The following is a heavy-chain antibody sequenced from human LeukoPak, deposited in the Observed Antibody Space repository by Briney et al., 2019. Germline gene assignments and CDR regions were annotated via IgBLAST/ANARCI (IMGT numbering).Heavy chain of an antibody. CDR2: IYYGGSD. CDR3: AAMTTVTMYSYFFDS. V-gene: IGHV4-59*01. CDR1: GGSISTYY. J-gene: IGHJ4*02. Sequence: SETLSLTCIVSGGSISTYYWSWIRPPLGKGLEWVGYIYYGGSDNYNPSPKSRVAISVDTSKNQFSQRLTSVTAADTDIYYCAAMTTVTMYSYFFDSWGRGTLLTVSS. D-gene: IGHD4-17*01.